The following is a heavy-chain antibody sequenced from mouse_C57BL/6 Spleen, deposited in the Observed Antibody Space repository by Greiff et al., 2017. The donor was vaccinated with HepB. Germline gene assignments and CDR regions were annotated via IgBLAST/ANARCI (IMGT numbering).Heavy chain of an antibody. CDR1: GYTFTSYW. CDR3: ARSSMGGGDGYPYYAMDY. V-gene: IGHV1-52*01. J-gene: IGHJ4*01. CDR2: IDPSDSET. Sequence: QVQLKESGAELVRPGSSVKLSCKASGYTFTSYWMHWVKQRPIQGLEWIGNIDPSDSETHYNQKFKDKATLTVDKSSSTAYMQLSSLTSEDSAVYYCARSSMGGGDGYPYYAMDYWGQGTSVTVSS. D-gene: IGHD2-3*01.